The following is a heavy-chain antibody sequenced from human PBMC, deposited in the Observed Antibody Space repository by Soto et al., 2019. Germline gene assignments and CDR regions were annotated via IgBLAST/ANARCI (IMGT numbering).Heavy chain of an antibody. CDR1: GFMFSAYW. CDR2: IHGDGGKI. V-gene: IGHV3-7*01. J-gene: IGHJ4*02. Sequence: EVQLVESGGGLVQPGGSLRLSCAASGFMFSAYWMSWVRQAPGKGLEWVANIHGDGGKIYYVDSVKGRFTISRDNAKRSLYLQMKSLRVEDTAVYYCARDFYGGYTYGPGDYWGQGALVAVSS. CDR3: ARDFYGGYTYGPGDY. D-gene: IGHD5-18*01.